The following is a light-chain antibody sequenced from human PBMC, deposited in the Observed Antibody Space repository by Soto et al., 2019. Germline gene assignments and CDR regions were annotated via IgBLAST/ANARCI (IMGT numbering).Light chain of an antibody. V-gene: IGKV3-11*01. CDR1: QSVSNY. CDR3: QQRSNWPPRIT. J-gene: IGKJ4*01. Sequence: DIVLTQSPATLSLSQGERATLSCRASQSVSNYLDWYQQKSGQAPRLHIYDASNRANGITARFSGSGSGTDFTLTISSLEPEDFAVYYCQQRSNWPPRITFGGGTKVEIK. CDR2: DAS.